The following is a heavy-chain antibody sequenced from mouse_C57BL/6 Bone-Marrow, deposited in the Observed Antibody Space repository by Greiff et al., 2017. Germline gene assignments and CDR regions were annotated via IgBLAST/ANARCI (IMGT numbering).Heavy chain of an antibody. Sequence: VQLQQPGAELVKPGASVKMSCKASGYTFTSYWITWVKQRPGHGLEWIGEIYPGSGSTNYNEKFKSKATLTVDTSSSTAYMQLSSLSSEDSGVCYCARREAGTVAYWGQGTLVTVSA. J-gene: IGHJ3*01. V-gene: IGHV1-55*01. CDR2: IYPGSGST. CDR1: GYTFTSYW. CDR3: ARREAGTVAY. D-gene: IGHD4-1*01.